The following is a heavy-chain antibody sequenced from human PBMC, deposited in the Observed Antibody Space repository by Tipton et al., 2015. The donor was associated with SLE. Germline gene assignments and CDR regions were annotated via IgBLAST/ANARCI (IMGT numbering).Heavy chain of an antibody. J-gene: IGHJ4*02. Sequence: LRLSCTVSGGSISSFYWSWIRQPPGKGLEWIGYIYYSGSTNYNPSLKSRVTISLDTSKNQFSLKLSSVTAADTAVYYCARGGTYHDSSGNIDYWGQGTLVTASS. CDR3: ARGGTYHDSSGNIDY. D-gene: IGHD3-22*01. CDR2: IYYSGST. V-gene: IGHV4-59*01. CDR1: GGSISSFY.